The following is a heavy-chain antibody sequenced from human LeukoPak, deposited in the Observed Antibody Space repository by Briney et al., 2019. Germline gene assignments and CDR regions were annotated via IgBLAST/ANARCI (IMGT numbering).Heavy chain of an antibody. D-gene: IGHD2-8*01. CDR2: IYTSGST. V-gene: IGHV4-4*07. Sequence: SETLSLTCTVSGGSISSYYWSWIRQPAGKGLEWIGRIYTSGSTNYNPSLKSRVTISVDTSKNQFSLKLNSVTAADTAVYFCARGPPSNNGFYYWGQGTLVTVSS. CDR1: GGSISSYY. CDR3: ARGPPSNNGFYY. J-gene: IGHJ4*02.